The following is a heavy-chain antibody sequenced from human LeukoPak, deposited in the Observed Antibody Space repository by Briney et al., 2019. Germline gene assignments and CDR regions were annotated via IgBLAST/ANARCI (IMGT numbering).Heavy chain of an antibody. Sequence: GGSLRLSCAASGFTFDDYAMHWVRQAPGKGLEWVSGISWNSGSIGYADSVKGRFTISRDNAKNSLYLQMNSLRAEDTALYYCAKAFRNWGSNMDVWGQGTTVTVSS. CDR1: GFTFDDYA. CDR2: ISWNSGSI. J-gene: IGHJ6*02. CDR3: AKAFRNWGSNMDV. D-gene: IGHD7-27*01. V-gene: IGHV3-9*01.